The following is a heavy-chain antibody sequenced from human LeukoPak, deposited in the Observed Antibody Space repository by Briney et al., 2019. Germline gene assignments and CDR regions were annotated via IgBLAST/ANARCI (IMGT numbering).Heavy chain of an antibody. CDR2: IYYSGST. D-gene: IGHD5-24*01. Sequence: PSETLSLTCTVSGGSISSYYWSWIRQPPRKGLEWIGYIYYSGSTDYNPSLKSRVTISVDTSKNQFSLKLSSVTAADTAVYYCARDRGRRDGYNLPYFDYWGQGTLVTVSS. J-gene: IGHJ4*02. CDR3: ARDRGRRDGYNLPYFDY. CDR1: GGSISSYY. V-gene: IGHV4-59*01.